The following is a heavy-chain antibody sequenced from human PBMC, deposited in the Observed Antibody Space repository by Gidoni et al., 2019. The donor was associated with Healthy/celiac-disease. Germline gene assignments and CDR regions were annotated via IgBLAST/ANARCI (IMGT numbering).Heavy chain of an antibody. CDR1: GFTFSSYA. CDR3: AKDGMAQLEYFQH. D-gene: IGHD1-1*01. CDR2: ISGSGGST. V-gene: IGHV3-23*01. Sequence: EVQLLESGGGLVKPGGSLRLPCAASGFTFSSYAMGWVRQAPGKGLEWVSAISGSGGSTYYADSVKGRFTISRDNSKNTRYLQMNSLRAEDTAVYYCAKDGMAQLEYFQHWGQGTLVTVSS. J-gene: IGHJ1*01.